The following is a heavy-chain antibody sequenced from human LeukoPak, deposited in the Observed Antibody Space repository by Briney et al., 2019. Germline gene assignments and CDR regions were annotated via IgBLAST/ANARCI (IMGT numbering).Heavy chain of an antibody. CDR2: INPNSGGT. CDR1: GYTFTGYY. J-gene: IGHJ4*02. CDR3: ARLAENNWGDDY. Sequence: ASVKVSCKASGYTFTGYYMHWGRQASGQGLEWMGWINPNSGGTNYAQKFQGWVTMTRDTSISTAYMELSRLRSDDTAVYYCARLAENNWGDDYWGQGTLVTVSS. D-gene: IGHD7-27*01. V-gene: IGHV1-2*04.